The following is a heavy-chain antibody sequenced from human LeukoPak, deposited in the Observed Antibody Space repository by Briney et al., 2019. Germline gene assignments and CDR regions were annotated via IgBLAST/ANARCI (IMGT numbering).Heavy chain of an antibody. D-gene: IGHD1-1*01. Sequence: PGGSLRLSCAASGFTFNSYVMNWVRQAPGKGLEWVATISGNGGSTYYADSVKGRFTISRDNSKNTLYLQMDSLRAEDTAVYYCAKDRDGTTGSNWFVPWGQGTLVTVSS. CDR3: AKDRDGTTGSNWFVP. J-gene: IGHJ5*02. V-gene: IGHV3-23*01. CDR1: GFTFNSYV. CDR2: ISGNGGST.